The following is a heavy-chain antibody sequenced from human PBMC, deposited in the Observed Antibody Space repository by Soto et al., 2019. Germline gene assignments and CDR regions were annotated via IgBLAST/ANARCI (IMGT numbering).Heavy chain of an antibody. CDR1: GYTFTRYY. CDR2: MNPSGGGT. CDR3: TRAFNYDFWSGYGQYYFDY. V-gene: IGHV1-46*01. J-gene: IGHJ4*02. Sequence: ASVKVSCKASGYTFTRYYMHCVRQAPGQVLEWMGKMNPSGGGTSYAQKFQGRVTMTRDTSTSTVYMELSSLRSEDTAVYYCTRAFNYDFWSGYGQYYFDYWGQGTLVTVSS. D-gene: IGHD3-3*01.